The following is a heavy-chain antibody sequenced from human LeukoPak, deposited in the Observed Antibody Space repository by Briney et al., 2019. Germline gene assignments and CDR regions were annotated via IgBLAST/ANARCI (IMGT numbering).Heavy chain of an antibody. CDR2: ISGSGGST. CDR3: AKPRVGHYGSGSYYTNWFDP. D-gene: IGHD3-10*01. CDR1: GFTFSSYA. Sequence: GGSLRLSCAASGFTFSSYAMSWVRQAPGKGLEWVSAISGSGGSTYYADSVKGRFTISRDNSKNTLYLQMNSLRAEDTAVYYCAKPRVGHYGSGSYYTNWFDPWGQGTLVTVSS. J-gene: IGHJ5*02. V-gene: IGHV3-23*01.